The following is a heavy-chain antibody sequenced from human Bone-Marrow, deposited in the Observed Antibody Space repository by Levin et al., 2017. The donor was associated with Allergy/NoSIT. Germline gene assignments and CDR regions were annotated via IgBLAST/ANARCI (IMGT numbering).Heavy chain of an antibody. CDR1: GDSISSRGYY. D-gene: IGHD3-10*01. Sequence: SETLSLTCTVSGDSISSRGYYWTWIRQHPGTDLEWIGYIYYSGGTYYNPSLNSRVTMSLDTSKSQFSLKLTSVTAADTAVYYCARVFRNHYGSGTYYFYMDVWGTGATVTVSS. J-gene: IGHJ6*03. CDR3: ARVFRNHYGSGTYYFYMDV. V-gene: IGHV4-31*03. CDR2: IYYSGGT.